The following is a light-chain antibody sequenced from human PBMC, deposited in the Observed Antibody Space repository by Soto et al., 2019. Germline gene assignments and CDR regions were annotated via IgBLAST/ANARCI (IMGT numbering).Light chain of an antibody. CDR2: EVT. CDR3: CSYAGGATWV. J-gene: IGLJ3*02. Sequence: QSALTQPASVSGSPGQSITISCTGTSSDVGNYNLVSWYQQHPGKAPKLMIYEVTKRPSGVSNRFSGSKSGNTASLTISGLQAEDEADYYCCSYAGGATWVFGGGTKLTVL. CDR1: SSDVGNYNL. V-gene: IGLV2-23*02.